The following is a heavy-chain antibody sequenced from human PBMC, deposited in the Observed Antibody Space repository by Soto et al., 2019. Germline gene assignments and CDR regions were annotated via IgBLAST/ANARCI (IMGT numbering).Heavy chain of an antibody. J-gene: IGHJ4*02. D-gene: IGHD6-13*01. CDR2: FDPEDGET. CDR1: GYTLTELS. V-gene: IGHV1-24*01. Sequence: ASVKVSCKVFGYTLTELSMHWVRQAPGKGLEWMGGFDPEDGETIYAQKFQGRVAMTEDTSTDTAYMELSPLRSEDTAVYYCTTLGGAAAPRGQGTLVTVSS. CDR3: TTLGGAAAP.